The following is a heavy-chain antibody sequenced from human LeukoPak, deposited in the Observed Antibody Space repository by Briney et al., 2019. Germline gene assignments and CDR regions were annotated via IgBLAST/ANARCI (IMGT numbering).Heavy chain of an antibody. J-gene: IGHJ4*02. Sequence: GGSLRLSCAASGFTFDDYAMSWVRQAPGKGLEWVSGISGSDGSTNYADSVKGRFTISRENSKNTLYLQMNSLRAEDTAVYYCAKDSAKKYDDCWGQGTLVTVSS. D-gene: IGHD2/OR15-2a*01. CDR3: AKDSAKKYDDC. CDR2: ISGSDGST. V-gene: IGHV3-23*01. CDR1: GFTFDDYA.